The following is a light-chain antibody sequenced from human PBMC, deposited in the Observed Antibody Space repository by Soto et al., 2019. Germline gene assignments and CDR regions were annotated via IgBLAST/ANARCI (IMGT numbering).Light chain of an antibody. CDR1: QSLLHSDGYNY. V-gene: IGKV2-28*01. CDR3: MQALQTPLFT. CDR2: LGS. Sequence: DIVMTQSPLYLPVTPGEPASISCRSSQSLLHSDGYNYLDWYLQKPGQSPQLLIYLGSNRASGVLDRFSGSGSGTDFTLKISRVEADDVGVYYCMQALQTPLFTFGPGTKVDLK. J-gene: IGKJ3*01.